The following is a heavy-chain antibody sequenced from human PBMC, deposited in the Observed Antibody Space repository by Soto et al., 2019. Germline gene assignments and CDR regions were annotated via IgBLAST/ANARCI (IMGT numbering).Heavy chain of an antibody. CDR3: TTLSGGSRAYYYYGMDV. CDR1: GGTFSSHA. V-gene: IGHV1-69*13. Sequence: ASVKVSCKASGGTFSSHAISWVRQAPGQGLEWMGGIIPIFGTANYAQKFQGRVTITADESTSTAYMELSSLRSEDTAVYYCTTLSGGSRAYYYYGMDVWGQGTTVTVS. D-gene: IGHD2-15*01. J-gene: IGHJ6*02. CDR2: IIPIFGTA.